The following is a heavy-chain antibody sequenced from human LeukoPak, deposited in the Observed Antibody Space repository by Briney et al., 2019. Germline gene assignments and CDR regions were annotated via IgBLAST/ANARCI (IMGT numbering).Heavy chain of an antibody. D-gene: IGHD6-6*01. V-gene: IGHV3-30*02. CDR3: VKDQAQVYGYFDS. CDR2: VYYDGNNK. Sequence: GGSLRLSCAASGFTFSNYGMHWVRQAPGKGLEWVAFVYYDGNNKYYAASVRGRFTISRDNSRNSLYVQMNSLRTEDTAVYYCVKDQAQVYGYFDSWGLGTLVTVS. J-gene: IGHJ4*02. CDR1: GFTFSNYG.